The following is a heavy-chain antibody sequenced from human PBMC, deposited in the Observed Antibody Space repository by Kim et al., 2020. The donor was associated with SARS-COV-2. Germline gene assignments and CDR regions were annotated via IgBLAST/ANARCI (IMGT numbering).Heavy chain of an antibody. J-gene: IGHJ3*02. CDR3: AKDSYGGNGGDGFDI. V-gene: IGHV3-23*01. Sequence: GGSLRLSCAASGFTFSSYAMSWVRQAPGKGLEWVSAISVSGRSTYYADSVTGRFTISRDNSKNTLYLQMNSLRAEDTAVFYCAKDSYGGNGGDGFDIWGQGTMVTVSS. CDR1: GFTFSSYA. D-gene: IGHD4-17*01. CDR2: ISVSGRST.